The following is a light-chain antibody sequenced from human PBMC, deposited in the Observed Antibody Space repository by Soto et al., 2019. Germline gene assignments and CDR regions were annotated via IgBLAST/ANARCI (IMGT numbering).Light chain of an antibody. Sequence: EIVLTQSPGTLSLSPGERATLSCRASQSIPNSYLSWYQHKPGQAPRLLIHGASSRATGTPDRFSGSGSGTDFTLSIDRLEPEDFALYYCLQYGSTPGTFGQGTKVDLK. J-gene: IGKJ1*01. V-gene: IGKV3-20*01. CDR1: QSIPNSY. CDR2: GAS. CDR3: LQYGSTPGT.